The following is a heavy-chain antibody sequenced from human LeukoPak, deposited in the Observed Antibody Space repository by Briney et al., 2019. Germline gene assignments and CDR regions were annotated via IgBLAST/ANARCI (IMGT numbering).Heavy chain of an antibody. CDR3: ARRDSGYCSSTSCYTSGVFAFDI. V-gene: IGHV3-11*04. CDR2: ISSSGSTI. D-gene: IGHD2-2*02. Sequence: GGSLRLXCAASGFTFSDYYMSWIRQAPGKGLEWVSYISSSGSTIYYADSVKGRFTISRDNAKNSLYLQMNSLRAEDTAVYYCARRDSGYCSSTSCYTSGVFAFDIWGQGTMVTVSS. J-gene: IGHJ3*02. CDR1: GFTFSDYY.